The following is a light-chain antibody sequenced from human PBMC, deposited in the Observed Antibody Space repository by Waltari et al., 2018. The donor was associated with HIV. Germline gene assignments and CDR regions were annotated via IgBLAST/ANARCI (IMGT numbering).Light chain of an antibody. V-gene: IGKV3-15*01. CDR2: TAS. Sequence: EILMTQSPDNLSVSPGETATLSCRASQGVNINLAWYQQKPGQAPRLLIYTASTRATGIPARFSGSGSGTEFTLTITSLQSEDFTIYYCQQYNNWPYTFGQGTKLEI. CDR1: QGVNIN. CDR3: QQYNNWPYT. J-gene: IGKJ2*01.